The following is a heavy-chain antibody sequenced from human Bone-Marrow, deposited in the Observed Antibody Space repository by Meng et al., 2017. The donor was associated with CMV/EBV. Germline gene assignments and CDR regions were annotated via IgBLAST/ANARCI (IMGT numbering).Heavy chain of an antibody. V-gene: IGHV3-30*02. CDR2: IRYDGSNK. CDR1: GFTFSSYG. CDR3: ARDLMDIVVVVAPPEYYYYGIDG. D-gene: IGHD2-15*01. J-gene: IGHJ6*02. Sequence: GESLKISCAASGFTFSSYGTHWVRQAPGKGLEWVAFIRYDGSNKYYADSVKGRFTISRDNSKNTLYLQMNSLRAEDTAVYYCARDLMDIVVVVAPPEYYYYGIDGWGQGTTVAVSS.